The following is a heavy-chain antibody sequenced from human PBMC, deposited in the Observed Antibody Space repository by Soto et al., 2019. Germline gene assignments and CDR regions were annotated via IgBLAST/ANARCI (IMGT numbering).Heavy chain of an antibody. J-gene: IGHJ3*01. Sequence: SETLSLTCTVSGGSISGYYWNWLRQPPGKGLEWIAYIYYSGGTNYNPSLKSRVTISLDTPKNQFSLQLNSVTAADTAVYYCARSGTSSSGRAYDFWGQGTMVTVSS. CDR2: IYYSGGT. D-gene: IGHD6-6*01. CDR1: GGSISGYY. CDR3: ARSGTSSSGRAYDF. V-gene: IGHV4-59*08.